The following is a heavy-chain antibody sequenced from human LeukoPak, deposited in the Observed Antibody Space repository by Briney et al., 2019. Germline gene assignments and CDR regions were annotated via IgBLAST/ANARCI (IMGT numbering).Heavy chain of an antibody. V-gene: IGHV4-39*01. Sequence: PSETLSLTCTVSGGSISSSSYYWGWIRQPPGKGLEWIGRIYYSGSTYYNPSLKSRVTISVDTSKNQFSLKLSSVTAADTAVYYCARHGDFWSGYEYYFDYWGQGTLVTVSS. CDR3: ARHGDFWSGYEYYFDY. D-gene: IGHD3-3*01. CDR2: IYYSGST. CDR1: GGSISSSSYY. J-gene: IGHJ4*02.